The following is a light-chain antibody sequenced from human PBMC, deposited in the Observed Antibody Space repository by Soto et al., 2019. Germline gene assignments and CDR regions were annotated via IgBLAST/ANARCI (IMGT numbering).Light chain of an antibody. CDR3: SSYTTTDPYV. CDR2: EVS. Sequence: QSVLAQPASVSGSPGQSITISCTGTSSDVGAYDYVPWYQQHPGKAPKYLIYEVSNRPSGVSDRFSGSKSGTTASLTISGLQAEDEADYYCSSYTTTDPYVFGTGTKVTVL. J-gene: IGLJ1*01. CDR1: SSDVGAYDY. V-gene: IGLV2-14*01.